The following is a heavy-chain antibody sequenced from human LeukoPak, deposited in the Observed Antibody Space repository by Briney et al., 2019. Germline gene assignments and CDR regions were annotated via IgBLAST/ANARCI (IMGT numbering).Heavy chain of an antibody. CDR1: GFSFSGHW. D-gene: IGHD1-26*01. CDR3: ASGTIVGARGADN. CDR2: ISPTGSTT. Sequence: GGSLRLSCTASGFSFSGHWMHWARQLPGKGLVWVSRISPTGSTTSYADSVKGRFTVSRDNAKNTLYLQVNNLRAEDTAVYYCASGTIVGARGADNWGQGTLVTVSS. V-gene: IGHV3-74*01. J-gene: IGHJ4*02.